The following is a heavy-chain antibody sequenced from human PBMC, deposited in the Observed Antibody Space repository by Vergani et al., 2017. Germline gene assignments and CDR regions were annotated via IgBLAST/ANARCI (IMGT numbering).Heavy chain of an antibody. CDR1: GFTFDDYA. Sequence: EEQLVESGGGLVQPGRSLRLSCAASGFTFDDYAMHWVRQAPGKGLEWVSGISWNSGSIGYADSVKGRFTISRDNAKNSLYLQMNSLRAEDTAVYYCARENHAPYDFWSGYAYDAFDIWGQGTMVTVSS. D-gene: IGHD3-3*01. V-gene: IGHV3-9*01. CDR2: ISWNSGSI. CDR3: ARENHAPYDFWSGYAYDAFDI. J-gene: IGHJ3*02.